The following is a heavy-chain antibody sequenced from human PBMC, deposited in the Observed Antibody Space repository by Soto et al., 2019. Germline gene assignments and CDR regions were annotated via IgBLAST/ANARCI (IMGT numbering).Heavy chain of an antibody. CDR3: ARRRDTSGWLSH. Sequence: SETLSLTRAVSGGSISSSNWWSWVRQPPGKGLQWIGEIYHSGSTNYNPSLESRVTILVDTAKNQFSLKLSSVTAADTAVYFCARRRDTSGWLSHWGQGTLVTVSS. D-gene: IGHD6-19*01. J-gene: IGHJ4*02. CDR2: IYHSGST. CDR1: GGSISSSNW. V-gene: IGHV4-4*02.